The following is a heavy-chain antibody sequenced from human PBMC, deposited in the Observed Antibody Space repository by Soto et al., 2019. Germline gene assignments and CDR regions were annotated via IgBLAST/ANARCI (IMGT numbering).Heavy chain of an antibody. Sequence: SATMAITCAFFSGSLSDHYWTWVRQSPVKGLYRIGEIHPSGSTDSSASLKSRVTLSLDTSTSQFSLQVTSVTAADTGVYYCARGKSSGYKFGPRNFFYYGMDVWGPGTTVTV. CDR2: IHPSGST. V-gene: IGHV4-34*01. CDR3: ARGKSSGYKFGPRNFFYYGMDV. CDR1: SGSLSDHY. D-gene: IGHD5-18*01. J-gene: IGHJ6*02.